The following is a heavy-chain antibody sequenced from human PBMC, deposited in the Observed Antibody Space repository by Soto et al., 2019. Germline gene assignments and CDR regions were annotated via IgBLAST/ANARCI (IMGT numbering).Heavy chain of an antibody. J-gene: IGHJ4*02. CDR3: AKQGIEVAGTDYFDY. CDR1: GFIFRSYG. Sequence: GGSLRLSCAATGFIFRSYGIHWVRQAPGKGLEWVAVIPHDGSNAYYADAVNGRFTISRDNARNTVYLQMNSLRGEDTAVYYCAKQGIEVAGTDYFDYWGQGALVTVSS. V-gene: IGHV3-30*18. CDR2: IPHDGSNA. D-gene: IGHD6-19*01.